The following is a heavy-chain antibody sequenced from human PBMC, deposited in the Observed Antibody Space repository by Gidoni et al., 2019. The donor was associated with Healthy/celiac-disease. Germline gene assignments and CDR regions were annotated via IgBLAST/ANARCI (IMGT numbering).Heavy chain of an antibody. CDR1: GFTFSSYG. CDR3: AKDSIVLVVYAPPAHLGY. CDR2: ISYDGSNK. J-gene: IGHJ4*02. Sequence: QVQLVESGGGVVQPGRSLRLSCAASGFTFSSYGMHWVRQAPGKGLEWVAVISYDGSNKYYADSVKGRFTISRDNSKNTLYLQMNSLRAEDTAVYYCAKDSIVLVVYAPPAHLGYWGQGTLVTVSS. D-gene: IGHD2-8*02. V-gene: IGHV3-30*18.